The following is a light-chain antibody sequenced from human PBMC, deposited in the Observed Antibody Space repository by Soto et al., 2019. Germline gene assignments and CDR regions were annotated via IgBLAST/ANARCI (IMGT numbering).Light chain of an antibody. CDR2: DVS. CDR3: SSYTGSNTPVV. J-gene: IGLJ2*01. V-gene: IGLV2-14*01. CDR1: SSDVGGYNY. Sequence: QSALTQAASVSGSPGQSITISCTGTSSDVGGYNYVSWYQQHPGKAPNLIIFDVSNRPSGVSNRFSGSKSGNSASLTISGLQPEDEADYYCSSYTGSNTPVVFGGGTKLTVL.